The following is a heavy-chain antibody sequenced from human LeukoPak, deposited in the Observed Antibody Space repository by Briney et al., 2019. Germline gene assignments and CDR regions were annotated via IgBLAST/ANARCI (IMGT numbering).Heavy chain of an antibody. CDR2: INPSGSST. Sequence: ASVKVSCKASGYTFTRYYIHWVRQAPEQGLEWMGIINPSGSSTTYAQKFQGRVDMTRDTATSRVYMEVSITRSEDMSVYYCARTYGSIDEFDYWARDPWSPSPQ. J-gene: IGHJ4*02. CDR3: ARTYGSIDEFDY. V-gene: IGHV1-46*01. D-gene: IGHD6-13*01. CDR1: GYTFTRYY.